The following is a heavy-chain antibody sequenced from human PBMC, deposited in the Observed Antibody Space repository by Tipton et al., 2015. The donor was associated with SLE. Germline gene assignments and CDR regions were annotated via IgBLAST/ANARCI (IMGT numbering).Heavy chain of an antibody. CDR1: GYTFTSYG. CDR2: ISAYNGNT. Sequence: QSGAEVKKPGASVKVSCKASGYTFTSYGISWVRQAPGQGLKWMGWISAYNGNTNYAQKLQGRVTMTTDTSTSTAYMELRSLRSDDTAVYYCARETLVDSSAWYGYFDYWGQGTLVTVSS. D-gene: IGHD6-19*01. J-gene: IGHJ4*02. V-gene: IGHV1-18*04. CDR3: ARETLVDSSAWYGYFDY.